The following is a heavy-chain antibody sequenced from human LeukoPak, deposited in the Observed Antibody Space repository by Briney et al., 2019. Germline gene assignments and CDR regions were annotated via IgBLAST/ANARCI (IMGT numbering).Heavy chain of an antibody. CDR2: IIPILGIA. CDR3: ARSLTPGGFDY. Sequence: ASVKVSCKASGGTFSSYTISWVRQAPGQGLEWMRRIIPILGIANYAQKFQGRVTITADKSTSTAYMELSSLRSEDTAVYYYARSLTPGGFDYWGQGTLVTVSS. CDR1: GGTFSSYT. J-gene: IGHJ4*02. D-gene: IGHD1-1*01. V-gene: IGHV1-69*02.